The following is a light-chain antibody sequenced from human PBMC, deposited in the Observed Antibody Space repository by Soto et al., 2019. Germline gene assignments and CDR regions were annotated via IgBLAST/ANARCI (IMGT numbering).Light chain of an antibody. CDR2: AAS. V-gene: IGKV1-9*01. J-gene: IGKJ4*01. Sequence: DIQLTQSPSFLSASVGDRVTITCRASQGINSYLAWYQQKPGTAPKLLIYAASTLLSGVPSRFSGSGSGTDFTLTISSLQPEDFATYYCQQFSRYPLTFGGGTKVEIK. CDR1: QGINSY. CDR3: QQFSRYPLT.